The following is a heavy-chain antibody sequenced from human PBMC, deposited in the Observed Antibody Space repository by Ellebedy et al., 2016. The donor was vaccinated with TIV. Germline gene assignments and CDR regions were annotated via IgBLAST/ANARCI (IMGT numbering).Heavy chain of an antibody. D-gene: IGHD1-26*01. Sequence: MPSETLSLTCTVSGDSISTYYWSWIRQPPGKGLEWIWYIYNSVITNYNPSLKSRVTMSVDTSKRQLSLKLRSVTAADTAVYYCARRYSGSSYHYFDYWGQGTLVIVSS. CDR1: GDSISTYY. J-gene: IGHJ4*02. CDR3: ARRYSGSSYHYFDY. V-gene: IGHV4-59*08. CDR2: IYNSVIT.